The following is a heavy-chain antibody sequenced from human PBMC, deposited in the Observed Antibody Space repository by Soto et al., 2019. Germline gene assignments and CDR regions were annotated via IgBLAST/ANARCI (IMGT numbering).Heavy chain of an antibody. V-gene: IGHV1-69*01. CDR1: GGLFSSYP. J-gene: IGHJ4*02. CDR2: IIPVFQTA. Sequence: QEQLVQSGAEVKKPGSSVKVSCKASGGLFSSYPISWVRQFPGQGLEWMGGIIPVFQTAYYTQRFQGRVKITADESTNTAYMELSSLRSEDTAIYYCARGGSGYTWFNEFWGQGTLVTVSS. D-gene: IGHD3-22*01. CDR3: ARGGSGYTWFNEF.